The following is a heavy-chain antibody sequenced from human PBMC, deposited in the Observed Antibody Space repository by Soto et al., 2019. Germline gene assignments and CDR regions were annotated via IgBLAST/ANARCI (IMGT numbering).Heavy chain of an antibody. CDR3: VRLIGNSWLDF. CDR1: GDSASSNSVT. V-gene: IGHV6-1*01. D-gene: IGHD1-26*01. Sequence: SQTLSLTCAISGDSASSNSVTWNWIRQSPSRGLEWLGRTYYRSKWYNDYAESVKSRITINPDTSKNQFSLHLNSVTPEDTAVYYCVRLIGNSWLDFWGQGTLVTVSS. J-gene: IGHJ5*01. CDR2: TYYRSKWYN.